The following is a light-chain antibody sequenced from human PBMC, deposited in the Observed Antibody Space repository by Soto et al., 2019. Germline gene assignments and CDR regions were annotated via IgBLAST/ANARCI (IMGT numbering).Light chain of an antibody. CDR3: QQYGTSPFT. J-gene: IGKJ3*01. V-gene: IGKV3-20*01. CDR2: GAS. CDR1: QSVSSSY. Sequence: EIVLTQSPGTLSLSPGERATLSCRASQSVSSSYLAWYQLKPGQAPRLLISGASNRATGIPDRFSGSGSGTDFTLAISRLEPEDFAVYYCQQYGTSPFTFGPGTKVDLK.